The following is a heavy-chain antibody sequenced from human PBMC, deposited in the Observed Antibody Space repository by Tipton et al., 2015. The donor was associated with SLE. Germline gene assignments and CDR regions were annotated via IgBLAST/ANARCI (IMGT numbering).Heavy chain of an antibody. J-gene: IGHJ6*03. CDR3: ARVGYSGTSPYYYYYMDV. V-gene: IGHV4-59*01. CDR2: IYYSGST. CDR1: GGSISSYY. Sequence: TLSLTCSVSGGSISSYYWRWLRQPPGGGLEWIGYIYYSGSTNYNPSLKSRVTISVDTSKNQFSLNLSSVTAADTAIYYCARVGYSGTSPYYYYYMDVWGKGTTVTVSS. D-gene: IGHD1-26*01.